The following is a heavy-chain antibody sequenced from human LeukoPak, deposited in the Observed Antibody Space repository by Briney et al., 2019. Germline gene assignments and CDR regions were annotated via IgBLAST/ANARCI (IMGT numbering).Heavy chain of an antibody. CDR2: INHSGST. CDR3: ARVTAAGGTDDAFDI. CDR1: GGSFSGYY. D-gene: IGHD6-13*01. V-gene: IGHV4-34*01. Sequence: PSETLSLTCAVYGGSFSGYYWSWIRQPPGKGRGWIGEINHSGSTNYNPSLKSRVTISVDTSKNQFSLKLSSVPAADTAVYYCARVTAAGGTDDAFDIWGQGTMVTVSS. J-gene: IGHJ3*02.